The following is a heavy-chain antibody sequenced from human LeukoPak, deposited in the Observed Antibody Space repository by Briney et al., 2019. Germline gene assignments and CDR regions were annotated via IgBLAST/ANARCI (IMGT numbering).Heavy chain of an antibody. D-gene: IGHD2-2*01. CDR1: GGSISSYY. Sequence: SETLSLTCTVSGGSISSYYWSWIRQPAGKGLEWIGRIYTSGSTNYNPSIKSRVTMSVDTSKNQFSLKLSSVTAADTAVYYCARDLVVVPAAIDWFDPWGQGTLVTVSS. CDR3: ARDLVVVPAAIDWFDP. J-gene: IGHJ5*02. CDR2: IYTSGST. V-gene: IGHV4-4*07.